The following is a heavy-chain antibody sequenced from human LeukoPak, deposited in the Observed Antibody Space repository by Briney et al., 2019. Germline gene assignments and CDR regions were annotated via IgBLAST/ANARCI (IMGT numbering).Heavy chain of an antibody. D-gene: IGHD3-22*01. Sequence: SVKVSCKASGGTFSSYAISWVRQAPGQGLEWMGGIIPIFGTANYAQKFQGRVTITADESTSTVYMDLNSLKSEDTAVYYCARGWDYDSGGRPTAYVYWGQGTLVTVSS. V-gene: IGHV1-69*13. CDR3: ARGWDYDSGGRPTAYVY. CDR1: GGTFSSYA. CDR2: IIPIFGTA. J-gene: IGHJ4*02.